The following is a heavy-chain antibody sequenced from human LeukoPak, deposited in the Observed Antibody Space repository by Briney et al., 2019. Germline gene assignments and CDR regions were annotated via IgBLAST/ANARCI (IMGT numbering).Heavy chain of an antibody. D-gene: IGHD3-10*01. CDR2: IYHSGST. V-gene: IGHV4-38-2*02. CDR1: GYSISSGYY. J-gene: IGHJ3*02. CDR3: ARDQGITMVRGVIIPDAFDI. Sequence: SETLSLTCTVSGYSISSGYYWGWIRQPPGKGLEWIGSIYHSGSTYYNPSLKSRVTISVDTSKNQFSLKLSSVTAADTAVYYCARDQGITMVRGVIIPDAFDIWGQGTMVTVSS.